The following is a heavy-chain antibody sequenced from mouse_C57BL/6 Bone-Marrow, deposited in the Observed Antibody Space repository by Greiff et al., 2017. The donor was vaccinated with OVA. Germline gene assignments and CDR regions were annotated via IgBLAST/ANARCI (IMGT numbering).Heavy chain of an antibody. Sequence: QAQLQQSGAELARPGASVKMSCKASGYTFTSYTMHWVKQRPGQGLEWIGYINPSSGYTKYNQKFKDKATLTADKSSSTAYMQLSSLTSEDSAVYYCARSLYYGSSYGFAYWGQGTLVTVSA. D-gene: IGHD1-1*01. V-gene: IGHV1-4*01. J-gene: IGHJ3*01. CDR1: GYTFTSYT. CDR2: INPSSGYT. CDR3: ARSLYYGSSYGFAY.